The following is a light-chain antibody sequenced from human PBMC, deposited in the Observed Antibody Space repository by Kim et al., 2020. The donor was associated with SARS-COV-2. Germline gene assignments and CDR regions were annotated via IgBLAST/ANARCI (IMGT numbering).Light chain of an antibody. V-gene: IGKV3-11*01. Sequence: EIVLTQSPVTLSLSPGESATLSCRASQSIGSSLAWYQHKPGQAPRLLIYDAFDRATGIPARFSGSGSGTDFTLTISSLEPEDFAVYYCQQRSNWDTF. CDR2: DAF. CDR3: QQRSNWDT. J-gene: IGKJ2*01. CDR1: QSIGSS.